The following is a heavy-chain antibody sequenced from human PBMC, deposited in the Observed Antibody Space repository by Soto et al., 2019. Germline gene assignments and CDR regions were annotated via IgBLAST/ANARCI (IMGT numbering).Heavy chain of an antibody. D-gene: IGHD3-16*02. CDR3: AKDPLFGYDYIWGSYRNDPFDY. CDR2: ISGSGGST. Sequence: GGSLRLSCAASGFTFSRYATSWVRQAPGKGLEWVSAISGSGGSTYYADSVKGRFTISRDNSKNTLYLQMNSLRAEDTAVYYCAKDPLFGYDYIWGSYRNDPFDYWGQGTLVTVSS. V-gene: IGHV3-23*01. J-gene: IGHJ4*02. CDR1: GFTFSRYA.